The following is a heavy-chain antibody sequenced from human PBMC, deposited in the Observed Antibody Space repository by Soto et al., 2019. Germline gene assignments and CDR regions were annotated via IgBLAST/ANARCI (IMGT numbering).Heavy chain of an antibody. CDR1: EFTFSSNG. J-gene: IGHJ4*02. D-gene: IGHD1-1*01. CDR3: VRPVRTGY. V-gene: IGHV3-30*03. Sequence: QVQLVESGGGVVQPGRSLSLSCVDSEFTFSSNGMHWVRQAPGKGLEWVAVISADGSKKLYADSVKGRFTIARDNSKNTLYLQMNSLKSEDTAIYYCVRPVRTGYWGQGTLVTVSS. CDR2: ISADGSKK.